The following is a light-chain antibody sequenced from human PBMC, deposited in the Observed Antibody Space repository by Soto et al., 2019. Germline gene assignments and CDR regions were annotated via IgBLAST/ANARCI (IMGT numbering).Light chain of an antibody. J-gene: IGKJ1*01. Sequence: DIQMTQSPSSLSASVGYRVTITCRASQSISSYLNWYQQKPGKAPKLLIYDASSLESGVPSRFSGSGSGTEFTLTISSLQPDDFATYYCQQYNSYSRTFGQGTKVDIK. CDR1: QSISSY. CDR2: DAS. CDR3: QQYNSYSRT. V-gene: IGKV1-5*01.